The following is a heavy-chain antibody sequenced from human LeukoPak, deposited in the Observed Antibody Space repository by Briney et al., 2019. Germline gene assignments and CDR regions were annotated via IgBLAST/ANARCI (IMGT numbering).Heavy chain of an antibody. V-gene: IGHV3-7*01. CDR3: ARGTYYYDSSGYKN. D-gene: IGHD3-22*01. CDR1: GFTFSSYW. J-gene: IGHJ4*02. CDR2: IKQDGSEK. Sequence: PGGSLRLSCAASGFTFSSYWMSWVRQAPGKGLEWVAHIKQDGSEKYYVDSVKGRFTISRDNAKNSLYLQMNSLRAEDTAVYYCARGTYYYDSSGYKNWGQGTLVTVSS.